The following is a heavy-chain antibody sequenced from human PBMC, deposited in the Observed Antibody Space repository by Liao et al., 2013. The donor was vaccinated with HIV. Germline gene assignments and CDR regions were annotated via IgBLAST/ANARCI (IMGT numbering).Heavy chain of an antibody. CDR2: LYYSGST. J-gene: IGHJ4*02. CDR1: GGSISSHY. CDR3: AGGNYDSSGDFGTTEY. D-gene: IGHD3-22*01. V-gene: IGHV4-59*11. Sequence: QLQLQESGPGLVKPSETLSLTCTVSGGSISSHYWSWIRQSPGKGLEWIGYLYYSGSTNYNPSLKSRVTMSVDTSKNQFSLRLSSVTAADTAVYYCAGGNYDSSGDFGTTEYWGQGTLVTVSS.